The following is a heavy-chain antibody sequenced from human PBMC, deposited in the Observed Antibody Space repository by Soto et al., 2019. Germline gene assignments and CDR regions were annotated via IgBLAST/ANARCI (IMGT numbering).Heavy chain of an antibody. CDR3: ASSGGEGWFDP. J-gene: IGHJ5*02. CDR2: INTKSGGT. V-gene: IGHV1-2*04. Sequence: QVQLVQSGAEVKTPGASVKVSCKASGYTFTSYYMHWVRHAPGQGLAWMGWINTKSGGTNYAQKFQGWVTMTRDTSISTAYMKLSRMRSDETAVYYCASSGGEGWFDPWGQGTLVTVSS. CDR1: GYTFTSYY. D-gene: IGHD2-15*01.